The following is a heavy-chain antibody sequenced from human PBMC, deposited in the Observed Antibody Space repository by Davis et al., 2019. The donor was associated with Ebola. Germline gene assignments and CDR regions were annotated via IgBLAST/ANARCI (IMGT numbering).Heavy chain of an antibody. Sequence: GGSLRLSCVASSGFTFSSYGMHWARQAPGKGLEWVAYIRHDESRKYYADSVKGRFTISRDNSKNTLYLQMNSLRAEDTAVYYCAKLGVSDPFDIWGQGTMVTVSS. D-gene: IGHD3-16*01. CDR2: IRHDESRK. CDR3: AKLGVSDPFDI. V-gene: IGHV3-30*02. J-gene: IGHJ3*02. CDR1: GFTFSSYG.